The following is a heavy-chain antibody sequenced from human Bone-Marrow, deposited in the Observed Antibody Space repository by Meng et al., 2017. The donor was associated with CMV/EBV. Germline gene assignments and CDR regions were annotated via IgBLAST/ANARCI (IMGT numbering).Heavy chain of an antibody. J-gene: IGHJ4*02. CDR3: ARGPTGSVLHPPPRYSSPPDL. D-gene: IGHD6-19*01. V-gene: IGHV1-69*10. CDR1: GGTFSSYA. CDR2: IIPILGIA. Sequence: SVKVSCKASGGTFSSYAISWVRQAPGQGLEWMGGIIPILGIANYAQKIQGRVTITADKSTSTAYMELSSLRSEDTAVYYCARGPTGSVLHPPPRYSSPPDLWGQGTLVTVSS.